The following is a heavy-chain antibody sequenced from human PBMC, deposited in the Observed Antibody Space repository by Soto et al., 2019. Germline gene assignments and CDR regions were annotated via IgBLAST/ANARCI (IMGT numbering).Heavy chain of an antibody. CDR1: GGSISSSSYY. V-gene: IGHV4-39*01. D-gene: IGHD6-19*01. Sequence: PSETLSLTCTVSGGSISSSSYYWGWIRQPPGKGLEWIGSIYYSGSTYYNPFLKSRVTISVDTSKNQFSLKLSSVTAADTAVYYCASIPIAVAGPSFDYWGQGTLVTVSS. J-gene: IGHJ4*02. CDR3: ASIPIAVAGPSFDY. CDR2: IYYSGST.